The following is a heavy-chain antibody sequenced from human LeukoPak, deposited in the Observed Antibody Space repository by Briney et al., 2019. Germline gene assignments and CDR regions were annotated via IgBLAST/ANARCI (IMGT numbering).Heavy chain of an antibody. Sequence: GGSLRLSCAASGFTFSSYAMSWVRQAPGKGLEWVSAISGSGGSTYYADSVKGRFTISRDNSKNTLYLQMNSLRAEDTAVYYCARDRRVDSSSWYMTPQNWFDPWGQGTLVTVSS. J-gene: IGHJ5*02. CDR3: ARDRRVDSSSWYMTPQNWFDP. CDR2: ISGSGGST. V-gene: IGHV3-23*01. D-gene: IGHD6-13*01. CDR1: GFTFSSYA.